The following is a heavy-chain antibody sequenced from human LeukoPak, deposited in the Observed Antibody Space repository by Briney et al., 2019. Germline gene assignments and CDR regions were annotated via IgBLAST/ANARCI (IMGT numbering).Heavy chain of an antibody. CDR2: INHSGST. J-gene: IGHJ6*02. Sequence: PSETLPLTCAVYGGSFSGYYWSWIRQPPGKGLEWIGEINHSGSTNYNPSLKSRVTISVDTSKNQFSLKLSSVTAADTAVYYCARASWSGYFPNGYYYGMDVWGQGTTVTVSS. D-gene: IGHD3-3*01. V-gene: IGHV4-34*01. CDR3: ARASWSGYFPNGYYYGMDV. CDR1: GGSFSGYY.